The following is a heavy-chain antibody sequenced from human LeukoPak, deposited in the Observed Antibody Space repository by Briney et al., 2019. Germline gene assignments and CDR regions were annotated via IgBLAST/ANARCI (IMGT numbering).Heavy chain of an antibody. CDR2: IIPIFGTA. D-gene: IGHD3-10*01. Sequence: SVKVSCKASGGTFSSYAVSWVRQAPGQGLEWLGGIIPIFGTAKYAQRFQGRVTITADESTSTAYMELSSLRSEDTAVYYCAKDGPPGIYGSGSYYSTWFDPWGQGTLVTVSS. CDR1: GGTFSSYA. V-gene: IGHV1-69*13. CDR3: AKDGPPGIYGSGSYYSTWFDP. J-gene: IGHJ5*02.